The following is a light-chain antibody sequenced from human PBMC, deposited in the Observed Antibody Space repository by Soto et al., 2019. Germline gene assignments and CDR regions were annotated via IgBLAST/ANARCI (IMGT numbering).Light chain of an antibody. CDR1: SISDHNH. CDR2: EVT. J-gene: IGLJ1*01. Sequence: QSVLAQPASVSGSPGQSITISCTGTSISDHNHVPWYQHHPGKAPKLIIYEVTNRPSGVSNRFSGSKSGNTASLTISGLQAEDEADYYCSSYTNSVVFGTGTKVTVL. CDR3: SSYTNSVV. V-gene: IGLV2-14*01.